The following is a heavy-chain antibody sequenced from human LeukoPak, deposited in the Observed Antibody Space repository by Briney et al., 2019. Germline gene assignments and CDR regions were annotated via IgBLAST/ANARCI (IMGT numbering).Heavy chain of an antibody. D-gene: IGHD3-22*01. CDR1: GGTFSSYA. CDR3: ARDKEYYYDSSGYPYWYFDL. Sequence: SVKVSCKASGGTFSSYAISWVRQAPGQGLEWMGGIIPIFGTANYAQKFQGRVTITADESTSTAYMELSSLRSEDTAVYYCARDKEYYYDSSGYPYWYFDLWGRGTLVTVSS. J-gene: IGHJ2*01. CDR2: IIPIFGTA. V-gene: IGHV1-69*01.